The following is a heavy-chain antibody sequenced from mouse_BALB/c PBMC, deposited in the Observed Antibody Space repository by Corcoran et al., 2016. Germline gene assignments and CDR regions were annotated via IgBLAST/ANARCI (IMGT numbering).Heavy chain of an antibody. J-gene: IGHJ2*01. CDR2: INPYNDGT. Sequence: EVQLQQSGPELVKPGASVKMSCKASGYTFTSYVMHWVKQKPGQGLEWIGYINPYNDGTTYNEKFKGKATLTSDKSSSTAYMELSSLTSEDSAVYYCARWGYYGSSDYLGQGTTLTVSS. CDR3: ARWGYYGSSDY. D-gene: IGHD1-2*01. V-gene: IGHV1S136*01. CDR1: GYTFTSYV.